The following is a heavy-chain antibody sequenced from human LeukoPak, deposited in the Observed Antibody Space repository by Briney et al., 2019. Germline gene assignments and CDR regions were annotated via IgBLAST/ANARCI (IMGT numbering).Heavy chain of an antibody. CDR1: GFTFSSYS. D-gene: IGHD1-26*01. J-gene: IGHJ4*02. CDR3: ARASSGGGSYFDY. CDR2: ISSSSSYI. Sequence: GGSLRFSCAASGFTFSSYSMNWVRQAPGKGLEWVSSISSSSSYIYYADSVKGRFTISRDNAKNSLYLQMNSLRAEDTAVYYCARASSGGGSYFDYWGQGTLVTVSS. V-gene: IGHV3-21*01.